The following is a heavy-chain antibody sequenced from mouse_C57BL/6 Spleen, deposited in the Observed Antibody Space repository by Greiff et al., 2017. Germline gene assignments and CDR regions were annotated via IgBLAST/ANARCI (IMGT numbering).Heavy chain of an antibody. V-gene: IGHV1-64*01. D-gene: IGHD1-1*01. J-gene: IGHJ2*01. CDR3: ASYYGTRLYYFDY. CDR2: IHPNSGST. CDR1: GYTFTSYW. Sequence: VQLQQPGAELVKPGASVKLSCKASGYTFTSYWMHWVKQRPGQGLEWIGMIHPNSGSTNYNEKFKSKATLTVDKSSSTAYMQLSSLTSEDSAVYYCASYYGTRLYYFDYWGQGTTLTVSS.